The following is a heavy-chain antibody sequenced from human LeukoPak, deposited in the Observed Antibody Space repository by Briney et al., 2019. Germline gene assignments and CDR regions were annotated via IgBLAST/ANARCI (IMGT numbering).Heavy chain of an antibody. CDR1: GGSISSYY. V-gene: IGHV4-59*01. CDR3: ARGADSSGYHTYYYYYGMDV. Sequence: SETLSLTCTVSGGSISSYYWSWIRQPPGKGLEWIGYIYYSGSTNYNPSLKSRVTISVDTSKNQFSLKLSSVTAADTAVYYCARGADSSGYHTYYYYYGMDVWGQGTTVTVSS. D-gene: IGHD3-22*01. CDR2: IYYSGST. J-gene: IGHJ6*02.